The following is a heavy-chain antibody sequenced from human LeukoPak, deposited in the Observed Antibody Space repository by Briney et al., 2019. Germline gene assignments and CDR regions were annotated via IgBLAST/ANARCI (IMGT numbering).Heavy chain of an antibody. CDR1: AFTISGYW. D-gene: IGHD2-15*01. J-gene: IGHJ4*02. V-gene: IGHV3-7*01. Sequence: GGSLRLSCAASAFTISGYWMNWVRQAPGKGLEWVASMTEDGNNEFYVDSVKGRFTISGDNAKNSLYLQMNSLRADDTAVYYCTRGLHDCWGQGTLVTVS. CDR3: TRGLHDC. CDR2: MTEDGNNE.